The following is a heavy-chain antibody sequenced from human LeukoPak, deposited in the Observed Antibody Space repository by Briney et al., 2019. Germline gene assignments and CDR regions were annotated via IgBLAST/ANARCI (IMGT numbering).Heavy chain of an antibody. J-gene: IGHJ6*02. CDR2: ISYDGSNK. V-gene: IGHV3-30-3*01. Sequence: GGSLRLSCAASGFTFSSYAMHWVRQAPGKGLEWVAVISYDGSNKYYADSVKGRFTISRDNSKNTLYLQMNSLRAEDTAVYYCAGEFRIAAAGPYGMDVWGQGTTVTVSS. D-gene: IGHD6-13*01. CDR1: GFTFSSYA. CDR3: AGEFRIAAAGPYGMDV.